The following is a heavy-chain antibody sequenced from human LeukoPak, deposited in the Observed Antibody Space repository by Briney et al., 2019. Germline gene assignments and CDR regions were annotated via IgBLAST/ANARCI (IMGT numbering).Heavy chain of an antibody. CDR3: ARDNWNYGSSMDV. V-gene: IGHV4-59*01. CDR2: IYYSGST. Sequence: SETLSLTCSVSGGSISSYYWSWIRQPPGKGLEWIGYIYYSGSTNYNPSLKSRVTISVDTSKNQYSLKLSSVTAADTAVYYCARDNWNYGSSMDVWGQGTTVTVSS. J-gene: IGHJ6*02. D-gene: IGHD1-7*01. CDR1: GGSISSYY.